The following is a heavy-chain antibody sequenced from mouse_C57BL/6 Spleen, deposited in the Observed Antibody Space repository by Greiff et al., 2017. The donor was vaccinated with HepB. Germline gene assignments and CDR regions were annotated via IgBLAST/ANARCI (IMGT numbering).Heavy chain of an antibody. V-gene: IGHV1-82*01. J-gene: IGHJ2*01. CDR2: IYPGDGDT. D-gene: IGHD4-1*02. Sequence: QVQLQQSGPELVKPGASVKISCKASGYAFSSSWMNWVKQRPGKGLEWIGRIYPGDGDTNYNGKFKGKATLTADKSSSTAYMQLSSLTSEDSAVYFCARSRPNWEGGYYFDYWGQGTTLTVSS. CDR3: ARSRPNWEGGYYFDY. CDR1: GYAFSSSW.